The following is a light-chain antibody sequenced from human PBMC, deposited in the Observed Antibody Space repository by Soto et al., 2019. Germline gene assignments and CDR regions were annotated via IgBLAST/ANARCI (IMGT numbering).Light chain of an antibody. CDR2: GNS. CDR3: SSYAGSNNV. V-gene: IGLV1-40*01. Sequence: QSVLTQPPSVSGAPGQRVTISCTGSSSNIGAGYDVHWYQQLPGTAPKLLIYGNSNRPSGVPDRFSGSKSGNTASLTVSGLQAEDEADYYCSSYAGSNNVFGGGTKLTVL. J-gene: IGLJ2*01. CDR1: SSNIGAGYD.